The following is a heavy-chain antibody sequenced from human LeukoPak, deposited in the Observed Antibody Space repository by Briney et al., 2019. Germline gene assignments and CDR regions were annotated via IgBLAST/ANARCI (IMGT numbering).Heavy chain of an antibody. CDR1: GFTFSSSG. J-gene: IGHJ5*02. Sequence: QTGRSLRLSCAASGFTFSSSGMHWVRQTPGKGLEWVAFISYDGSEKYYADSMKGRFTLSRDNAKNTLYLEGVSLRAEDTAIYYCARGDAGGSIPATYNWFDPWGQGTLVTVSS. D-gene: IGHD2-15*01. CDR2: ISYDGSEK. CDR3: ARGDAGGSIPATYNWFDP. V-gene: IGHV3-33*05.